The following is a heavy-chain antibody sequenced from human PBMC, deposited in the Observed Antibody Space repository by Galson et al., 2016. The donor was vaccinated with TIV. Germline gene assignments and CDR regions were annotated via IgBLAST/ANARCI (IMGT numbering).Heavy chain of an antibody. CDR3: ATVAWFPGLSLDN. J-gene: IGHJ4*02. D-gene: IGHD3-22*01. Sequence: SVKVSCKVSGYSLTEVVMHWVRQAPGKGLEWMGGFDPEVGRTIYAQKLQGRVTMTADTSTDTAYMELGSLRFEDPAVYYCATVAWFPGLSLDNWGQGTLVTVSS. CDR1: GYSLTEVV. CDR2: FDPEVGRT. V-gene: IGHV1-24*01.